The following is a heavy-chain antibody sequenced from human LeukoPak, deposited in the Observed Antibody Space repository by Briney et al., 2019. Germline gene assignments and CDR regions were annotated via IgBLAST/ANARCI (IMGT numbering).Heavy chain of an antibody. V-gene: IGHV3-48*03. Sequence: GGSLRLSCAASGFTFSSYEMNWVRQAPGKGLEWVSYISSSGSTIYYADSVKGRFTISRDNAKNSLYLQMNSLRAEDTAVYYCARDRGFFGELFGYYYMDVWGKGTTVTISS. CDR2: ISSSGSTI. CDR3: ARDRGFFGELFGYYYMDV. J-gene: IGHJ6*03. CDR1: GFTFSSYE. D-gene: IGHD3-10*01.